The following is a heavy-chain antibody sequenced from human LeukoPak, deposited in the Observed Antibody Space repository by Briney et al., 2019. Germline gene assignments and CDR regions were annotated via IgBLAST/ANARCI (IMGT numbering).Heavy chain of an antibody. D-gene: IGHD6-19*01. Sequence: SETLSLTCAVYGGSFSGYYWSWIRQPPGKGLEWIGEINHSGSTNYNPSLKSRVTISVDTSKNQFSLKLSSATAADTAVYYCARPLQQWLVRDAFDIWGQGTMVTVSS. V-gene: IGHV4-34*01. CDR2: INHSGST. CDR1: GGSFSGYY. J-gene: IGHJ3*02. CDR3: ARPLQQWLVRDAFDI.